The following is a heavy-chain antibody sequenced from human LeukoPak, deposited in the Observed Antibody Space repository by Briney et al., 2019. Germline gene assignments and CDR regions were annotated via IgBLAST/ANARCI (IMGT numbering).Heavy chain of an antibody. Sequence: ASVKVPCKASGYTFTGYYMHWVRQAPGQGLEWMGWINPNSGGTNYAQKFQGRVTMTRDTSISTAYMELSRLRSDDTAVYYCAIQRITMVRGVIITYFDYWGQGTLVTVSS. CDR2: INPNSGGT. D-gene: IGHD3-10*01. J-gene: IGHJ4*02. V-gene: IGHV1-2*02. CDR1: GYTFTGYY. CDR3: AIQRITMVRGVIITYFDY.